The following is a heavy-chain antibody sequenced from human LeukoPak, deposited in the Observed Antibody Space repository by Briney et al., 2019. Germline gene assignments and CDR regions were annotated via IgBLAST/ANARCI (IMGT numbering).Heavy chain of an antibody. CDR1: GFTFSNNA. D-gene: IGHD3-22*01. Sequence: PGGSLRLSCTASGFTFSNNAMNWVRQAPGKGLEWVSGISGSSGSTYYADSVKGRFTISRDNSKNTLYLQVISLRAEDTAVYYCAKSPMGNYYDSSGYYYASFDCWGQGTLVTVSS. CDR3: AKSPMGNYYDSSGYYYASFDC. CDR2: ISGSSGST. V-gene: IGHV3-23*01. J-gene: IGHJ4*02.